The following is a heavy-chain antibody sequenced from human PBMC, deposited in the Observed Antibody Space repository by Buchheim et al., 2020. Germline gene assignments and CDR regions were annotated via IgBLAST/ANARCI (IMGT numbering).Heavy chain of an antibody. Sequence: QVQLQQWGAGLLKPSETLSLTCAVYGGSFSGYYWSWIRQPPGKGLEWIGEINHSGSTNYNPSLKSRVTISVDTSKNQFSLKLSSVTAAYTAVYYCARGTTADCSSTSCDSSCGLFWGKGT. V-gene: IGHV4-34*01. CDR2: INHSGST. CDR1: GGSFSGYY. CDR3: ARGTTADCSSTSCDSSCGLF. J-gene: IGHJ4*02. D-gene: IGHD2-2*01.